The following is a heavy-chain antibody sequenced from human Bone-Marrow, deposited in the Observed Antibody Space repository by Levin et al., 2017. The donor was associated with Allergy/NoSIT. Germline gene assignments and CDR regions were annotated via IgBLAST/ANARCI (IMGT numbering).Heavy chain of an antibody. Sequence: PGGSLRLSCAVSGFTFSSYGMHWVRQAPGKGLEWVAVIWYDGSNKYYADSVKGRFTISRDNSKNTLYLQMNSLRAEGTAVYFCARDRGSSGWADAFDIWGQGTMVTVSS. D-gene: IGHD6-19*01. V-gene: IGHV3-33*01. CDR3: ARDRGSSGWADAFDI. CDR2: IWYDGSNK. J-gene: IGHJ3*02. CDR1: GFTFSSYG.